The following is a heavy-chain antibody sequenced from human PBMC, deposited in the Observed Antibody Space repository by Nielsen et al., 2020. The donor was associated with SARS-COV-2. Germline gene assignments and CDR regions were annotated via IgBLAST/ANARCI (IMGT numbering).Heavy chain of an antibody. V-gene: IGHV4-31*03. J-gene: IGHJ3*02. D-gene: IGHD3-22*01. CDR1: GGSISSGGYY. Sequence: SETLSLTCTVSGGSISSGGYYWSWIRQHPGKGLEWIGYIYYSGSTYYNPSLKSRVTISVDRSKNQFSLKLSSVTAADTAVYYCARNELDYYDSTEEAFDIWGQGTMVTVSS. CDR3: ARNELDYYDSTEEAFDI. CDR2: IYYSGST.